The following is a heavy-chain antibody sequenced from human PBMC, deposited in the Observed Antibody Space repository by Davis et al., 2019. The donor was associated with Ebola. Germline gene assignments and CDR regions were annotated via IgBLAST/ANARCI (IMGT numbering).Heavy chain of an antibody. CDR3: VKDRRWSYAFDI. CDR1: GFTFNNYA. Sequence: PGGSLRLSCSASGFTFNNYAMHWVRQAPGRGLDFVSGINVNGGTTHYADSVKGRFTISRDDSRSTVYLQMSSLTVEDTALYYCVKDRRWSYAFDIWGQGTMVTVSS. CDR2: INVNGGTT. V-gene: IGHV3-64D*06. D-gene: IGHD3-3*01. J-gene: IGHJ3*02.